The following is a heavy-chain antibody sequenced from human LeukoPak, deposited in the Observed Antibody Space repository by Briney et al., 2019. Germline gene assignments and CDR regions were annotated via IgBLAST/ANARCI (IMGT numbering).Heavy chain of an antibody. V-gene: IGHV3-23*01. J-gene: IGHJ4*02. CDR2: FSGSGGST. CDR3: AKDPRIPYYDSSGYYDY. CDR1: GFTFSSYA. D-gene: IGHD3-22*01. Sequence: GGSLRLSCAASGFTFSSYAMSWVRQAPGKGLEWVSAFSGSGGSTYCADSVKGRFTISRDNSKNTLYLQMNSLRAEDTAVYYCAKDPRIPYYDSSGYYDYWGQGTLVTVSS.